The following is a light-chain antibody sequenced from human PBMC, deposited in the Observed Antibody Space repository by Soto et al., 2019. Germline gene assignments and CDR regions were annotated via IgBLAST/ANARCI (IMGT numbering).Light chain of an antibody. J-gene: IGKJ4*01. CDR1: QSVSSSY. V-gene: IGKV3D-20*02. CDR2: GAS. CDR3: QQRNDWPLT. Sequence: EIVLTQSPGTLSLSPGERATLSCRASQSVSSSYLAWYQQIPGQAPRLLIYGASTRATGIPARFSGSGSGTDFTLTISSLEPEDLGVYYCQQRNDWPLTFGGGTKVDI.